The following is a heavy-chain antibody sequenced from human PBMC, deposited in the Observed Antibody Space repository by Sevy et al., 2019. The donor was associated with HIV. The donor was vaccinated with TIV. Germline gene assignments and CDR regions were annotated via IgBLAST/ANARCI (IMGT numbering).Heavy chain of an antibody. CDR3: ASSNLYGFYYFDY. D-gene: IGHD3-10*01. V-gene: IGHV4-39*02. J-gene: IGHJ4*02. CDR1: GGSISSSSYY. CDR2: IYYSGST. Sequence: SETLSLTCTVSGGSISSSSYYWGWIRQPPGKGLEWIGSIYYSGSTYYNPSLKSRVTISVDTSKNHFSLKLSSVTAADTAVYYCASSNLYGFYYFDYWGQGTLVTVSS.